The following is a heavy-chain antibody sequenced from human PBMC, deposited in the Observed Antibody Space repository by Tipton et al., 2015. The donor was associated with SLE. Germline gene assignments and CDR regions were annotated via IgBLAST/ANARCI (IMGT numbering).Heavy chain of an antibody. CDR2: ISYSGGT. CDR1: GASISSGAIY. CDR3: ARVAQGTLTVYSIDY. D-gene: IGHD2-15*01. J-gene: IGHJ4*02. Sequence: LRLSCSVSGASISSGAIYWSWFRHHPGKGLEWIGYISYSGGTYYNPTLKSRVTLSVDKSKNQFSLKLSSVTAADTAVYYCARVAQGTLTVYSIDYWGQGTLVTVSS. V-gene: IGHV4-31*03.